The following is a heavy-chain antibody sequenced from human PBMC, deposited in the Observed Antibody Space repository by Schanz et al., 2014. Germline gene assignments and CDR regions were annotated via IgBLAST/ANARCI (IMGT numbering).Heavy chain of an antibody. J-gene: IGHJ5*02. CDR3: ARGQRRTIGRPFGP. Sequence: QVHLVQSGAEVKKPGASVKVSCKASGYNITSNDVTWVRQATGQGPEWMGWMQPDSGKTHYAEKFQGRVAMTRDVSISTAYMELSSLASEDTAVYYCARGQRRTIGRPFGPWGQGTLVTVSS. CDR1: GYNITSND. D-gene: IGHD6-25*01. CDR2: MQPDSGKT. V-gene: IGHV1-8*01.